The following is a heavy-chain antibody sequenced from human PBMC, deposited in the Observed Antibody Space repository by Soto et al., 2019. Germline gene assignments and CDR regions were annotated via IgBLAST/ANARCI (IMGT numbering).Heavy chain of an antibody. V-gene: IGHV4-4*07. CDR1: HGSLGPHY. Sequence: QVQLRESGPGLVKSSESLSLTCTFSHGSLGPHYWSWIRQPAVKGLELFRLLFSSGITKSNPSLSSRVTMSVGTSKNPFSLNLSSVIAARTAFYYCARARANSWYDFDSWGRGVQVTVSS. J-gene: IGHJ4*02. D-gene: IGHD6-13*01. CDR2: LFSSGIT. CDR3: ARARANSWYDFDS.